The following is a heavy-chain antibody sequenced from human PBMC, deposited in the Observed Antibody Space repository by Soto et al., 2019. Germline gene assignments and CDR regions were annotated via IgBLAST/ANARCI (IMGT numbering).Heavy chain of an antibody. J-gene: IGHJ4*02. CDR3: VRDSPIGSTYSGYDGIDY. CDR2: IIPLLDLA. V-gene: IGHV1-69*04. CDR1: GVTFTNDI. D-gene: IGHD5-12*01. Sequence: ASVKVSCKASGVTFTNDIITWVRQAPGQGLEWMGRIIPLLDLANYAQKFQGRVTITADKSTSTAYMELNSLRSEDTAVYYCVRDSPIGSTYSGYDGIDYWGQGTLVTVSS.